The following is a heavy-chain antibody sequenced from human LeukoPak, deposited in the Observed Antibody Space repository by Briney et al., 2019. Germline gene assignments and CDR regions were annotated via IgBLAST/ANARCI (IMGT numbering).Heavy chain of an antibody. Sequence: SETLSLTCAVHGGSFSGYYWSWIRQPPGKGLEWIGEINHSGSTNYNPSLKSRVTISVDTSKNQFSLKLSSVTAADTAVYYCARGFGSGSFLAWGQGTLVTVSS. J-gene: IGHJ5*02. CDR1: GGSFSGYY. V-gene: IGHV4-34*01. D-gene: IGHD3-10*01. CDR3: ARGFGSGSFLA. CDR2: INHSGST.